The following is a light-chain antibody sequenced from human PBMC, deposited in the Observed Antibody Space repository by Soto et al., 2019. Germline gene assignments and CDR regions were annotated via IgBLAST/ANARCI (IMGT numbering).Light chain of an antibody. CDR1: QSISSW. CDR2: DAY. V-gene: IGKV1-5*01. Sequence: DIQMTQSPSTLSASVGDRVTITCRASQSISSWLAWYQQKPGKAPKLLIYDAYRLESGTPSRFSGRRSGTEFTLTIASVQPEDFATYYCQQYSSYSPRTFGGGTKVDIK. CDR3: QQYSSYSPRT. J-gene: IGKJ4*01.